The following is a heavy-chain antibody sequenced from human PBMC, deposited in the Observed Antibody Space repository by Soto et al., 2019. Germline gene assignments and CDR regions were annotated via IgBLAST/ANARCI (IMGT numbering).Heavy chain of an antibody. CDR3: ARAECSSPDCLTAYYSYGLDA. Sequence: LRLSCAASGFTFSNFEMHWVRQAPGKGLEWVSYINTAGSTKYYAESVKGRFTISRDNARNSLFLQMNSLRAEDTAVYYCARAECSSPDCLTAYYSYGLDAWGQGSTVTVSS. D-gene: IGHD3-9*01. V-gene: IGHV3-48*03. CDR2: INTAGSTK. J-gene: IGHJ6*02. CDR1: GFTFSNFE.